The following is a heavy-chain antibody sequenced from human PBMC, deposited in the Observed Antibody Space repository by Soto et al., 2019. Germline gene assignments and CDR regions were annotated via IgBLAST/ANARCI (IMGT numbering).Heavy chain of an antibody. CDR3: ARSSGYDSYFFDY. CDR1: GGSMSRYH. J-gene: IGHJ4*02. D-gene: IGHD5-12*01. Sequence: SETLSLTCIVSGGSMSRYHWSWIRQSPGKGLEWIGYIYYSGSTNYNPSLQSRVTISVDTSKSQFSLKLASVTAADTAVYFCARSSGYDSYFFDYWGQGTLVTVS. CDR2: IYYSGST. V-gene: IGHV4-59*01.